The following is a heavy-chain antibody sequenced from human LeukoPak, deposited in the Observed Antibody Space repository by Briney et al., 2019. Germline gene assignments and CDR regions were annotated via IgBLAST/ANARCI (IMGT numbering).Heavy chain of an antibody. V-gene: IGHV1-18*01. Sequence: ASVKVSCKASGYTFTSYGISWVRQAPGQGLEWMGWISAYNGNTNYAQKLQGRVTMTTDTSTSTAYMELRSLRSDDTAVYYCARDLPLIDSSGYYAFDIWGQGTMVTVSS. CDR2: ISAYNGNT. J-gene: IGHJ3*02. D-gene: IGHD3-22*01. CDR1: GYTFTSYG. CDR3: ARDLPLIDSSGYYAFDI.